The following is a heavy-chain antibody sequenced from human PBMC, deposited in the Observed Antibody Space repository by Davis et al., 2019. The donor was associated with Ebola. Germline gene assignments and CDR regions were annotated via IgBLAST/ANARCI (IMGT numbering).Heavy chain of an antibody. CDR2: ISHSGHT. CDR1: VGSISSGGYS. D-gene: IGHD1-7*01. Sequence: TLSLTSPLPVGSISSGGYSWRWIPQPPGKGLEWIGDISHSGHTYYNPSLRSRLTISVDTSKNHFSLKLSSVTAADTAVYYCARGLELHGMDVWGKGTTVAVSS. J-gene: IGHJ6*04. V-gene: IGHV4-30-2*01. CDR3: ARGLELHGMDV.